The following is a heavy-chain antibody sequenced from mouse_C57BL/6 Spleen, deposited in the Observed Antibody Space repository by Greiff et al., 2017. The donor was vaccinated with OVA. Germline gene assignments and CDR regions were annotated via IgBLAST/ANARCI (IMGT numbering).Heavy chain of an antibody. D-gene: IGHD1-1*01. Sequence: VQLQQSGAELARPGASVKLSCKASGYTFTSYGISWVKQRTGQGLEWIGEIYPRSGNTYSNEKFKGKATLTADKSSSTAYMELRSLTSEDSAVYFCARSGYYGSSPYYYAMDYWGQGTSVTVSS. CDR2: IYPRSGNT. CDR1: GYTFTSYG. CDR3: ARSGYYGSSPYYYAMDY. V-gene: IGHV1-81*01. J-gene: IGHJ4*01.